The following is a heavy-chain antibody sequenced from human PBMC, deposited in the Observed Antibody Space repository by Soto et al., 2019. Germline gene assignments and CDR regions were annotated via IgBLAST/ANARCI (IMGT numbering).Heavy chain of an antibody. CDR3: ARHDVAAALLQHNWFDP. D-gene: IGHD6-13*01. Sequence: XESLTISRKGSEYSFTSYWISLVRQIPGKVLEWMGRIDPSDSYTNYSPSFQGHVTISADKSISTAYLQWSSLKASDTAMYYCARHDVAAALLQHNWFDPWGQGTLVTVSS. CDR2: IDPSDSYT. J-gene: IGHJ5*02. CDR1: EYSFTSYW. V-gene: IGHV5-10-1*01.